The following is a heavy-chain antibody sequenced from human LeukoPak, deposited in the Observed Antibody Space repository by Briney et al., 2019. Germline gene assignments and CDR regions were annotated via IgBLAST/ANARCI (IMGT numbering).Heavy chain of an antibody. CDR3: ANGLAYCGGDCYRAGAFDI. J-gene: IGHJ3*02. D-gene: IGHD2-21*02. V-gene: IGHV3-23*01. CDR2: ISGSGGST. CDR1: GFTFSSYA. Sequence: GGSLRLSCAASGFTFSSYAMSWVRQAPGKELEWVSAISGSGGSTYYADSVKGRFTISRDNSKNTLYLQMNSLRAEDTAVYYCANGLAYCGGDCYRAGAFDIWGQGTMVTVSS.